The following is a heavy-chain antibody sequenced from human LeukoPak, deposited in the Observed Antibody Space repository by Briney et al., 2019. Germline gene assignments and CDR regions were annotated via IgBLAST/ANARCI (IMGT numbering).Heavy chain of an antibody. D-gene: IGHD3-10*01. CDR1: GFTFSGYG. CDR2: VRYDSSNK. Sequence: PGGSLRLSCAASGFTFSGYGMHWVRQAPGKGLEWVAFVRYDSSNKYYADSVKGRFTISRDNSKNTLYLRINSLRADDTAVYYCAKDRVDGSGSQFDSWGQGSLVTVSS. J-gene: IGHJ4*02. CDR3: AKDRVDGSGSQFDS. V-gene: IGHV3-30*02.